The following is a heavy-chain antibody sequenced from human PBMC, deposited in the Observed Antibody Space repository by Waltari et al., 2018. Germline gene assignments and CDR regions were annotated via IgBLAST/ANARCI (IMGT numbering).Heavy chain of an antibody. D-gene: IGHD1-26*01. CDR1: GFTFSSFW. CDR3: ATAKSGSYYDFDY. Sequence: EEQLVESGGGLVQPGDSLRLSCAASGFTFSSFWMNWVRQAPGKGPLWVSLSSTDASDTTYADSVKGRFTISRDNAKNSLYLQMNSLRAEDTAVYYCATAKSGSYYDFDYWGQGTLVTVSS. CDR2: SSTDASDT. V-gene: IGHV3-74*03. J-gene: IGHJ4*02.